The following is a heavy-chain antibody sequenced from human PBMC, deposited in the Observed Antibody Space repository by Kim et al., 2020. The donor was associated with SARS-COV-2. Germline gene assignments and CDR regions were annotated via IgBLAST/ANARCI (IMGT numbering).Heavy chain of an antibody. CDR1: GFTVSSNY. J-gene: IGHJ6*02. Sequence: GGSLRLSCAASGFTVSSNYMSWVRQAPGKGLEWVSVIYSGGSTYYADSVKGRLTISRDNSKNTLYLQMNSLRAEDTAVYYCARGTYDFSPRGAYYYYGMDVWGQGTTVTVSS. CDR3: ARGTYDFSPRGAYYYYGMDV. V-gene: IGHV3-53*01. CDR2: IYSGGST. D-gene: IGHD3-3*01.